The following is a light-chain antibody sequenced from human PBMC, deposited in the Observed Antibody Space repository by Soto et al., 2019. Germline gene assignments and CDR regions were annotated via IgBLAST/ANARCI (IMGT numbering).Light chain of an antibody. CDR2: ELA. CDR1: SSDVGAYDH. CDR3: SSYTITSAYWV. J-gene: IGLJ3*02. V-gene: IGLV2-8*01. Sequence: QSALTQPPSASGSPGQSVTIPCTGTSSDVGAYDHVSWYQQHPGKAPKLIIYELAKRPAGVPDRFSGSKSGNTASLTISGLQAEDEANYYCSSYTITSAYWVFGGGTKVTVL.